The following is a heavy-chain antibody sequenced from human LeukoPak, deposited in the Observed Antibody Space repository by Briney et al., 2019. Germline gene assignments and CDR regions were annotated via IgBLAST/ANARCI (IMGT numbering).Heavy chain of an antibody. J-gene: IGHJ4*02. V-gene: IGHV1-18*01. CDR3: ARDLRRDYGDYGLFFARDYYFDY. D-gene: IGHD4-17*01. CDR1: GYTFTSYG. CDR2: ITAYNGNT. Sequence: GAAVKVSCKASGYTFTSYGISWVRQAPGQGLEWMGWITAYNGNTNYAQKLQGRVTMTTDTSTSTAYMELRSLRSDDTVVYYCARDLRRDYGDYGLFFARDYYFDYWGQGTLVTVSS.